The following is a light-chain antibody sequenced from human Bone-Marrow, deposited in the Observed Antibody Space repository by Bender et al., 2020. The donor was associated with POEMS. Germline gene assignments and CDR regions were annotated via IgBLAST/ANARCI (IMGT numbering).Light chain of an antibody. V-gene: IGLV1-47*01. J-gene: IGLJ2*01. Sequence: GTAPQLLIYRNAQRPSGVPDRFSGSKSGTSASLAISGLRSEDEGVYYCTTWDDSLSFVVFGGGTNLTVL. CDR2: RNA. CDR3: TTWDDSLSFVV.